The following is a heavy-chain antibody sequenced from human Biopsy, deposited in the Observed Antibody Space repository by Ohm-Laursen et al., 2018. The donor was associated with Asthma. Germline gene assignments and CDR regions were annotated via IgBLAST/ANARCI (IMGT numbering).Heavy chain of an antibody. V-gene: IGHV1-69*04. J-gene: IGHJ4*02. CDR3: ARSYDTDSYPVLVLDY. Sequence: SSVKVSCKASGGSFSNFAFSWVRQAPGHGLEWMGTILTKFDITSYAEKFQGRVTVTADKSTSTTYMELSRLRSEDTAVYYCARSYDTDSYPVLVLDYWGQGTLVTVSS. CDR1: GGSFSNFA. D-gene: IGHD3-22*01. CDR2: ILTKFDIT.